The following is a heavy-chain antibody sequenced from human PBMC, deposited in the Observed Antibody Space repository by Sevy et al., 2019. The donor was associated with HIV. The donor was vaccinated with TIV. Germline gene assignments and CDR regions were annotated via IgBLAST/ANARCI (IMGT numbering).Heavy chain of an antibody. CDR3: AKDQGSLYYYYGMDV. J-gene: IGHJ6*02. CDR2: ISGSGGST. CDR1: GFTFSSYA. Sequence: GGSLRLSCAASGFTFSSYAMSWVRQAPGKGLEWVSAISGSGGSTYYADSVKGRFTISRDNSENTLYLQMNSLRAEDTAVYYCAKDQGSLYYYYGMDVWGQGTTVTVSS. D-gene: IGHD6-13*01. V-gene: IGHV3-23*01.